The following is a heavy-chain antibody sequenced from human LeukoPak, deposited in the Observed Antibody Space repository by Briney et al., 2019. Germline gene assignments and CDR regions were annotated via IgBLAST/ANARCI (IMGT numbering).Heavy chain of an antibody. V-gene: IGHV1-69*04. CDR1: GGTFSSYA. Sequence: SVTVSCKASGGTFSSYAISWVRQAPGQGLEWMGRIIPILGIANYAQKFQGRVTITADKSTSTAYMELSSLRSEDTAVYHCARDSIAVAGSGRSWFDPWGQGTLVTVSS. CDR2: IIPILGIA. CDR3: ARDSIAVAGSGRSWFDP. D-gene: IGHD6-19*01. J-gene: IGHJ5*02.